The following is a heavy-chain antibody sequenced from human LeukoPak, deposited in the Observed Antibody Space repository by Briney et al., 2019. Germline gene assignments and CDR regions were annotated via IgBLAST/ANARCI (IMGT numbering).Heavy chain of an antibody. D-gene: IGHD3-3*01. CDR1: GFTFSSYS. CDR3: AREVATGIWSGYWVY. J-gene: IGHJ4*02. V-gene: IGHV3-48*01. CDR2: ISSSSSTI. Sequence: QTGGSLRLSCAASGFTFSSYSMNWVRQAPGKGLEWVSYISSSSSTIYYADSVKGRFTISRDNAKNSLYLQMNSLRAEDTAVYYCAREVATGIWSGYWVYWGQGTLVTVSS.